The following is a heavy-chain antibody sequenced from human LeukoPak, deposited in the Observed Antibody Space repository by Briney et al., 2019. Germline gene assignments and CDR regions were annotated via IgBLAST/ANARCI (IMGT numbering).Heavy chain of an antibody. J-gene: IGHJ3*02. CDR1: GFTFSSYA. CDR3: ARLLRGGSPYDAFDI. CDR2: ISGSGGST. Sequence: GGSLRLSCAASGFTFSSYAMSWVRQAPGKGLEWVSAISGSGGSTYYADSMKGRFTISRDNSKNTLSLQMNSLRVEDTAVYYCARLLRGGSPYDAFDIWGQGTMVTVSS. D-gene: IGHD2-15*01. V-gene: IGHV3-23*01.